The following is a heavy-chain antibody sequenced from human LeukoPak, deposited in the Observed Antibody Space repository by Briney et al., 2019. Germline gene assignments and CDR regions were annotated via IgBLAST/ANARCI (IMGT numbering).Heavy chain of an antibody. CDR3: ARDETGTGYYYYGMDV. Sequence: GGSLRLSCAASGFTFSSYGMHWVRQAPGKGLEWVAVIWYDGSNKYYADSVKGRFTISRDNSKNTLYLQMNSLRAEDTAVYYCARDETGTGYYYYGMDVWGQGTTVTVSS. V-gene: IGHV3-33*01. CDR2: IWYDGSNK. D-gene: IGHD2-8*02. J-gene: IGHJ6*02. CDR1: GFTFSSYG.